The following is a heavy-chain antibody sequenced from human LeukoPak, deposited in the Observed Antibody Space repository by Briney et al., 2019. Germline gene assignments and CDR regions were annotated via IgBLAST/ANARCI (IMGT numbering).Heavy chain of an antibody. D-gene: IGHD6-13*01. V-gene: IGHV1-18*01. Sequence: ASVKVSCKASGYTFTSYGISWVRQAPGQGLEWMGWISAYNGNTNYAQKLQGRVTMTTDTSTSAAYMELRSLRSDDTAVYYCARRVGSSSWYGPCYYYGMDVWGQGTTVTVSS. CDR3: ARRVGSSSWYGPCYYYGMDV. CDR2: ISAYNGNT. CDR1: GYTFTSYG. J-gene: IGHJ6*02.